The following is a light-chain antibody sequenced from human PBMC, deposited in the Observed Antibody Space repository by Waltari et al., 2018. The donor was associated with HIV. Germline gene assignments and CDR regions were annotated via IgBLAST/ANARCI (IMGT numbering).Light chain of an antibody. CDR1: QSIGNW. V-gene: IGKV1-5*03. Sequence: DIQMTQSPSTLSASVGDRVTITCRASQSIGNWLAWYQQKPGRAPKVLIYKASSLQSGVPSRFSGRGSETEFTLTISSLQPDDFPTYYCQQISSASRTFGGGTKVEIK. J-gene: IGKJ4*01. CDR3: QQISSASRT. CDR2: KAS.